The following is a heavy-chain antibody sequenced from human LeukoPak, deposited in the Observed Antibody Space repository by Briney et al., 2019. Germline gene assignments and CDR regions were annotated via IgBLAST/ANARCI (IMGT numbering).Heavy chain of an antibody. J-gene: IGHJ5*01. D-gene: IGHD7-27*01. CDR3: ARDLSANSGFDS. CDR2: IHYSGST. V-gene: IGHV4-59*01. CDR1: GGSISGYY. Sequence: PSETLSLTCTVSGGSISGYYWSWIRQPPGKGLEWIGYIHYSGSTNYNPSLKSRVTISEDTFKSQFSLKLSSVTAADTAVYYCARDLSANSGFDSWGQGTLVTVSS.